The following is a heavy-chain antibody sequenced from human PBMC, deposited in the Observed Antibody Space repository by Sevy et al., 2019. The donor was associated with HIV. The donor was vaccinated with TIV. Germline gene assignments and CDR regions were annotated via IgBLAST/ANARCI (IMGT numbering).Heavy chain of an antibody. CDR2: IYYSGST. J-gene: IGHJ4*02. D-gene: IGHD6-6*01. Sequence: SETLSLTCTVSGGSISSSSYYWGWIRQPPGKGLEWIGTIYYSGSTYYNPSLKSRVTLSVDTSKNQFSLKLSSVTAADTAVYYCARRASIAARPGYFDYWGQGTLVTVSS. CDR3: ARRASIAARPGYFDY. V-gene: IGHV4-39*01. CDR1: GGSISSSSYY.